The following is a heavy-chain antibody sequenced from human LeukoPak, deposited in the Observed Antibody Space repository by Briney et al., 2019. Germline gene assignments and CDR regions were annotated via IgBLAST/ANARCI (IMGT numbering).Heavy chain of an antibody. CDR3: ARTTYYDFWSGHYKPHNWFDP. CDR2: IIPIFGTA. CDR1: GGTFSSYA. J-gene: IGHJ5*02. D-gene: IGHD3-3*01. V-gene: IGHV1-69*01. Sequence: SVKVSCKASGGTFSSYAISWVRQGPGQGLEWMGGIIPIFGTANYAQKFQGRVTITADESTSTAYMELSSLRSEDTAVYYCARTTYYDFWSGHYKPHNWFDPWGQGTLVTVSS.